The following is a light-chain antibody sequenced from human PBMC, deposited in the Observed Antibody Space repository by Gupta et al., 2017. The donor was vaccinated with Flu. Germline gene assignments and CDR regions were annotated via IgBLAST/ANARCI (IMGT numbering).Light chain of an antibody. CDR2: WAS. CDR1: QSGLYSPSNKNY. J-gene: IGKJ4*01. CDR3: QQYYTTPLT. Sequence: SCKSSQSGLYSPSNKNYLAWYQQKPGQPPKLLIYWASTRESGVPDRFSGSGSGTEFALTIRSLQAEDVAVYYCQQYYTTPLTFGGGTKVEIK. V-gene: IGKV4-1*01.